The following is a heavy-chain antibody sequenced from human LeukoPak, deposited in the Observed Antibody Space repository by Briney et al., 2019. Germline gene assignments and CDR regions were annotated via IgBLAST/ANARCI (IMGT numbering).Heavy chain of an antibody. D-gene: IGHD6-6*01. CDR3: ARTTLQLAARTGLPFDF. CDR2: SNPNTGGT. Sequence: GASVKVSCKAPGYTFSAYYMHWVRQAPGQGLEWMGWSNPNTGGTYFAQKFQGRVTMTRDTSLSTAYMEVTWLTSDDTAVYYCARTTLQLAARTGLPFDFWGQGTLVTVSS. V-gene: IGHV1-2*02. J-gene: IGHJ4*02. CDR1: GYTFSAYY.